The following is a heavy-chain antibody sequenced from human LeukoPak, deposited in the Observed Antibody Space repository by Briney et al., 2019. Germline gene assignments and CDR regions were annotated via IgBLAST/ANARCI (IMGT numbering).Heavy chain of an antibody. J-gene: IGHJ6*03. CDR2: IYSGGST. CDR1: GFTVSSNY. Sequence: GGSLRLSCAASGFTVSSNYMSWVRQAPGKGLEWVSVIYSGGSTYYADSVKGRFTISRDNAKNSLYLQMNSLRAEDTAVYYCARERTAMLAPYYYYMDVWGKGTTVTVSS. V-gene: IGHV3-66*01. D-gene: IGHD5-18*01. CDR3: ARERTAMLAPYYYYMDV.